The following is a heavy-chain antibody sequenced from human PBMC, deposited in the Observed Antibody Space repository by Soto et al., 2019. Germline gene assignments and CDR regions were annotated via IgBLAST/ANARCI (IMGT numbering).Heavy chain of an antibody. V-gene: IGHV1-3*01. CDR1: GYTFTSYA. J-gene: IGHJ4*02. CDR3: ARMKEQQLVFDY. D-gene: IGHD6-13*01. Sequence: ASVKVSCKASGYTFTSYAMHWVRQAPGQRLEWMGWINAGNGNTKYSQKFQGRVTITRDTSASTAYMELSSLRSEDTAVYYCARMKEQQLVFDYWGQGTLVTVPQ. CDR2: INAGNGNT.